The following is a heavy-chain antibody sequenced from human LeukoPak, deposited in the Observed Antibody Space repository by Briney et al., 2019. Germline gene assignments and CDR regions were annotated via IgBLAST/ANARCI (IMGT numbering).Heavy chain of an antibody. CDR3: ARDWTLAVAGSFEFDY. J-gene: IGHJ4*02. CDR1: GYTFTSYY. CDR2: INPSGGST. D-gene: IGHD6-19*01. Sequence: ASVKVSCKASGYTFTSYYMHWVRQAPGQGLEWMGIINPSGGSTSYAQKFQGRVTMTRDTSTSTVYMELSSLRSEDTAVYYCARDWTLAVAGSFEFDYWGQGTLVTVPS. V-gene: IGHV1-46*01.